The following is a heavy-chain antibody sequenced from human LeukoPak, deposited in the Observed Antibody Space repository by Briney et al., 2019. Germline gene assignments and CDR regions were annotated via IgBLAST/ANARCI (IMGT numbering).Heavy chain of an antibody. CDR3: ARDCCGYRSWFDP. V-gene: IGHV4-39*07. CDR1: GDSISSNYFSSNLFH. Sequence: PSETLSLTCTVSGDSISSNYFSSNLFHWGWLRQPPGEGLEWIGSIYYSGTTYYNPSLKSRVTISVDTSKNQFFLKLTSVTAADTAAYYCARDCCGYRSWFDPWGQGTLVTVSS. CDR2: IYYSGTT. J-gene: IGHJ5*02. D-gene: IGHD6-25*01.